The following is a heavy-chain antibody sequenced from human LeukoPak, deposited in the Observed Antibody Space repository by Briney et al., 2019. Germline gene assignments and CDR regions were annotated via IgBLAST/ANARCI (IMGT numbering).Heavy chain of an antibody. CDR2: IKQDGSQK. CDR3: ARGIVGAAEFNY. D-gene: IGHD1-26*01. Sequence: GGSLRLSCAASGFTFSSYWMSWVRQAPGKGLDWVANIKQDGSQKYYVDSVKGRFTISRDNAKNSLYLQMNSLRVEDTAVYYCARGIVGAAEFNYWGQGTLVTVSS. V-gene: IGHV3-7*03. J-gene: IGHJ4*02. CDR1: GFTFSSYW.